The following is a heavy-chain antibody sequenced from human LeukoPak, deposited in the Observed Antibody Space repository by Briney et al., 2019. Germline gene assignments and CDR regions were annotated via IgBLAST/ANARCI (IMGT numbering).Heavy chain of an antibody. V-gene: IGHV1-2*06. J-gene: IGHJ4*02. CDR2: INPNSGGT. CDR3: ARAALATTWYYDFWSGSPYYFDY. D-gene: IGHD3-3*01. CDR1: GYTFTGYY. Sequence: ASVKVSCKASGYTFTGYYMHWVRQAPGQGLEWMGRINPNSGGTNYAQKFQGRVTMTRNTSISTAYMELSSLRSEDTAVYYCARAALATTWYYDFWSGSPYYFDYWGQGTLVTVSS.